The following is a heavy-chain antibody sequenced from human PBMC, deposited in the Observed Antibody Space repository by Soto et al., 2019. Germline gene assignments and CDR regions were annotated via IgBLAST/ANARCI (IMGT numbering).Heavy chain of an antibody. V-gene: IGHV3-9*01. CDR2: ISWNSKRK. Sequence: EVELVESGGGLVQPGRSLRLSCEASGFNLDDYAMHWVRQGPGKGLEWVSGISWNSKRKDYADSVKGRFIISRDNEKNSLFLQMNSLKTEDTAFYYCVKAKAAVAIVNYFDYWGQGTLLTVSS. CDR3: VKAKAAVAIVNYFDY. D-gene: IGHD6-19*01. CDR1: GFNLDDYA. J-gene: IGHJ4*02.